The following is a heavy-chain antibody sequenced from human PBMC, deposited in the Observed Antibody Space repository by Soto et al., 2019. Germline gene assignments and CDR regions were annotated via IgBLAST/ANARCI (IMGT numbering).Heavy chain of an antibody. V-gene: IGHV1-69*02. CDR3: ARASDSSGYPAY. D-gene: IGHD3-22*01. CDR2: IIPILGIA. Sequence: SAKVSCKASGGTFSSYTISWVRQAPGQGLEWMGRIIPILGIANYAQKFQGRVTITADKSTSTAYMELSSLRSEDTAVYYCARASDSSGYPAYWGQGTLVTVSS. J-gene: IGHJ4*02. CDR1: GGTFSSYT.